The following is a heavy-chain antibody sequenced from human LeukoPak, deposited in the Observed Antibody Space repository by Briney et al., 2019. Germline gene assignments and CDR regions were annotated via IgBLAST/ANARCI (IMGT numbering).Heavy chain of an antibody. Sequence: GGSLRLSCAASGFTVTDNYMSWVRQAPGKGLEWVSVIYSVGSTYYADSVKGRFTISRDNSKNTVYLQMNSLRVEDTAVYYCAGDSSNYYDSSGYYYDYYYMDVWGKGTTVTVSS. CDR2: IYSVGST. V-gene: IGHV3-53*01. D-gene: IGHD3-22*01. J-gene: IGHJ6*03. CDR3: AGDSSNYYDSSGYYYDYYYMDV. CDR1: GFTVTDNY.